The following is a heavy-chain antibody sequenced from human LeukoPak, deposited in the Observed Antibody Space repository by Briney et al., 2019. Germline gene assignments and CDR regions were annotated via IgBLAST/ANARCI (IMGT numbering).Heavy chain of an antibody. CDR3: ARRLGYFDWFFDY. CDR1: GGSISSYY. D-gene: IGHD3-9*01. CDR2: IYSSGST. Sequence: PSETLSLTCTVSGGSISSYYWSWIRQPPGKGLEWIGYIYSSGSTNYNPSLKSRVTISVDTSKNQFSLKLSSVTAADTAVYYCARRLGYFDWFFDYWGQGTLVTVSS. J-gene: IGHJ4*02. V-gene: IGHV4-59*08.